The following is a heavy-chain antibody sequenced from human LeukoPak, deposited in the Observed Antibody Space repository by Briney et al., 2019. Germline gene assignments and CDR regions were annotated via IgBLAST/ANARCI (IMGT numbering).Heavy chain of an antibody. V-gene: IGHV4-30-2*01. J-gene: IGHJ4*02. CDR3: AREDSNYYFDY. D-gene: IGHD4-11*01. CDR1: GGSISSGGYY. Sequence: SQTLSLTCTVSGGSISSGGYYWSWIRQPPGKGLEWIGYIYHSGSTYYNPSLKSRVTISVDRSKNQFSLKLSSVTAADTAVYYCAREDSNYYFDYWGQGTLVTVSS. CDR2: IYHSGST.